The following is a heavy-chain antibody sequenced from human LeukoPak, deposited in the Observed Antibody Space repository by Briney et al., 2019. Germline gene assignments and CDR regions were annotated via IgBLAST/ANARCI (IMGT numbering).Heavy chain of an antibody. V-gene: IGHV4-39*01. D-gene: IGHD3-9*01. CDR1: GGSISSSSYY. J-gene: IGHJ4*02. Sequence: SETLSLTCTVSGGSISSSSYYRGWIRQPPGKGLEWTGSIYYSGRTDYNPSLKSRVTIYVDTSKNQFSLKLSSVTAADTAVYYCARHVQNYDILTGYYFSRFDYWGQGTLVTVSS. CDR3: ARHVQNYDILTGYYFSRFDY. CDR2: IYYSGRT.